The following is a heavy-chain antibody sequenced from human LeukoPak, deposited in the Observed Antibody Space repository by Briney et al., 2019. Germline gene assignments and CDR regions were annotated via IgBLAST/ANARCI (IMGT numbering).Heavy chain of an antibody. CDR1: GGTFSSYA. D-gene: IGHD3-10*01. J-gene: IGHJ4*02. V-gene: IGHV1-69*05. CDR3: ARKGSLAYFDY. CDR2: IIPIFGTA. Sequence: SVKISWKASGGTFSSYAISWVRQAPGQGLEWMGGIIPIFGTANYAQKFQGRVTITTDESTSTAYMELSSLRSEDTAVYYCARKGSLAYFDYWGQGTLVTVSS.